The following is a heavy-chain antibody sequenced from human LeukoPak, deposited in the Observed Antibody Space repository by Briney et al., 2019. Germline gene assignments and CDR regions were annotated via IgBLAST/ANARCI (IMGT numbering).Heavy chain of an antibody. V-gene: IGHV3-23*01. D-gene: IGHD2-15*01. CDR3: AKQRSEVVVAATNY. CDR1: GFTFSSYA. Sequence: PGGSLRLSCAASGFTFSSYAMSWVRQAPGKGLEWVSAISGSGGNTYYADSVKGRFTISRDNSQNTLYLQMSSLRAEDTAVYYCAKQRSEVVVAATNYWGQGTLVTVSS. CDR2: ISGSGGNT. J-gene: IGHJ4*02.